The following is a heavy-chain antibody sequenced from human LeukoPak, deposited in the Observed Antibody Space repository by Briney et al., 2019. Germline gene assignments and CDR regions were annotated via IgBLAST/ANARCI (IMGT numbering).Heavy chain of an antibody. V-gene: IGHV4-59*01. D-gene: IGHD3-22*01. CDR2: IYYSGST. J-gene: IGHJ4*02. Sequence: SETLSLTCTVSGGSISSYYWSWIRQPPGKGLEGIGYIYYSGSTNYNPSLKSRVTISVDTSKNQFSLKLSSVTAADTAVYYCARVGYYDTTGTYYFDYWGQGTLVTVSS. CDR1: GGSISSYY. CDR3: ARVGYYDTTGTYYFDY.